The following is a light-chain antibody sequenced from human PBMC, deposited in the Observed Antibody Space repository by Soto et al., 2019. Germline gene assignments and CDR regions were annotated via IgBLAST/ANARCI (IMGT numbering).Light chain of an antibody. CDR3: SSYTSSSTPPYG. Sequence: QSALTQPASVSGSPGQSITISCTGTSSDVGGYNYVSWYQQHPGKAPKLMIYDVSNRPSGVSNRFSGSKSGNTASLTISGLQAEDEADYYCSSYTSSSTPPYGFGPGTKLTVL. CDR2: DVS. J-gene: IGLJ1*01. CDR1: SSDVGGYNY. V-gene: IGLV2-14*01.